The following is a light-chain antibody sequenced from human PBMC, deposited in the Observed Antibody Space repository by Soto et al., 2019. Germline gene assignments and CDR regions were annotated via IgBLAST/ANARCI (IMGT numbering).Light chain of an antibody. J-gene: IGLJ1*01. CDR3: QVWDTSSDQGV. Sequence: ELTQPPSVSVALGQTATVTCGGNNVGSKSVHWYQQKPGQAPVLVVYDDSDRPSGIPERFSGSNSGNTATLTISRVEAGDEADYYRQVWDTSSDQGVFGTGTKVTVL. CDR2: DDS. CDR1: NVGSKS. V-gene: IGLV3-21*02.